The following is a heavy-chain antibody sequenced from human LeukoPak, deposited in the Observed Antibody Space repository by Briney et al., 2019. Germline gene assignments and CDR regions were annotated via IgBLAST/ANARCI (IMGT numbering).Heavy chain of an antibody. CDR2: IYHSGST. Sequence: NPSETLSLTCAVSGGSISSSNWWSWVRQPPGKGLEWIGEIYHSGSTNYNPSLKSRVTISVDTSKNQFSLKLSSVTAADTAVYYCARALYYYDPTLDYWGQGTLVTVSS. D-gene: IGHD3-22*01. V-gene: IGHV4-4*02. CDR1: GGSISSSNW. CDR3: ARALYYYDPTLDY. J-gene: IGHJ4*02.